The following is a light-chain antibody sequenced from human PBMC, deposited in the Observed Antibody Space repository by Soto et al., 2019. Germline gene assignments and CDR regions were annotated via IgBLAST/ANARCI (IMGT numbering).Light chain of an antibody. CDR2: GAS. V-gene: IGKV3-20*01. CDR3: QQYGSSPQT. Sequence: EIVLTQSPGTLSLSPGERATLSCRASQTVSSSYLAWYQQKPGQAPRLLIHGASSRATGIPDRFSGSGSGTEFTLPISRLEPEDFALYYCQQYGSSPQTFGQGTKVEIK. J-gene: IGKJ1*01. CDR1: QTVSSSY.